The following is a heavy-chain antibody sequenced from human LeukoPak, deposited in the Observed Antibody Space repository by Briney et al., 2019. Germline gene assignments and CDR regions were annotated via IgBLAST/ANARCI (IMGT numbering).Heavy chain of an antibody. CDR3: ARSFDI. V-gene: IGHV3-48*03. J-gene: IGHJ3*02. CDR1: GFXFSSYE. CDR2: ISNSGGSI. Sequence: GGSLRLSCAASGFXFSSYEINWVRQAPGKGLEWVSHISNSGGSIYYADSVKGRFTISRDNAKNSLYLQMNSLRAEDTAVYYCARSFDIWGQGTMVTVSS.